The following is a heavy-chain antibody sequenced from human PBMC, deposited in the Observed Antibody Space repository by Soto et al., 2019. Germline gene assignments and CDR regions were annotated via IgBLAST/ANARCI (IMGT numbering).Heavy chain of an antibody. D-gene: IGHD3-22*01. CDR2: IYYSGST. CDR3: ARTIGTYYYDSSGPDY. Sequence: PSETLSLTCTVSGGSISSGDYYWSWIRQPPGKGLEWIGYIYYSGSTYYNPSLKSRVTISVDTSKNQFSLKLTSVTAADTAVYYCARTIGTYYYDSSGPDYWGQGTLVTV. J-gene: IGHJ4*02. CDR1: GGSISSGDYY. V-gene: IGHV4-30-4*01.